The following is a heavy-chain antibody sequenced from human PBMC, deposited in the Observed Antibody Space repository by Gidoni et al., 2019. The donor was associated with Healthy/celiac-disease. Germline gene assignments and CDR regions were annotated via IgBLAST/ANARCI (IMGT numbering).Heavy chain of an antibody. CDR1: GYSISSGYY. Sequence: QVQLQESGPGLLKPSETLSLTCAVSGYSISSGYYWGWIRQPPGKGLEWIGSIYHSGSTYYNPSLKSRFTISVDTSKNQFSLKLSSVTAADTAVYYCARVYCTGGVCYTVHYFDYWGQGTLVTVSS. D-gene: IGHD2-8*02. V-gene: IGHV4-38-2*01. J-gene: IGHJ4*02. CDR3: ARVYCTGGVCYTVHYFDY. CDR2: IYHSGST.